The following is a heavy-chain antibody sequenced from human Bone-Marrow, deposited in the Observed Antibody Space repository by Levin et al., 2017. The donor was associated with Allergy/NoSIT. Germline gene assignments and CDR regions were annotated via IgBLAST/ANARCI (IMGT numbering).Heavy chain of an antibody. D-gene: IGHD2-21*02. CDR1: GYTFTDYY. J-gene: IGHJ5*02. CDR3: ARVVGDWRVVDSWFDP. Sequence: VASVKVSCQASGYTFTDYYMRWVRQAPGQGLEWMGWIKGNSGYTNYAQKFKGRITKPRDTSISTAYMELNRRTSDDTGVYYCARVVGDWRVVDSWFDPWGQGTLVTVSS. V-gene: IGHV1-2*02. CDR2: IKGNSGYT.